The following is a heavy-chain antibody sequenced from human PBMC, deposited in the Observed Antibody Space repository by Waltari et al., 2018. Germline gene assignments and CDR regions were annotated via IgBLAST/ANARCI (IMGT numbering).Heavy chain of an antibody. V-gene: IGHV3-23*04. D-gene: IGHD6-13*01. CDR2: ISGSGGST. CDR3: AKEVLSSSWYNYYYFDY. J-gene: IGHJ4*02. CDR1: GFTFSSYA. Sequence: EVQLVESGGGLVQPGGSLRLSCAASGFTFSSYAMSWVRQAPGKGLEWVSAISGSGGSTYYADSVKGRFTISRDNSKNTLYLQMNSLRAEDTAVYYCAKEVLSSSWYNYYYFDYWGQGTLVTVSS.